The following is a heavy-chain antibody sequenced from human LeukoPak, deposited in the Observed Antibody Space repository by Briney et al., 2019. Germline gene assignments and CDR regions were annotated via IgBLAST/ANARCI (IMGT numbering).Heavy chain of an antibody. CDR3: ARPLGYCSGGSCYPKGWFDP. CDR1: GGSISSYY. CDR2: IYHSGST. D-gene: IGHD2-15*01. Sequence: KPSETLSLTCTVSGGSISSYYWSWIRQPPGKGLEWIGYIYHSGSTDYNPSLKSRVTISVDTSKSQFSLKLTSVTAADTAVYYCARPLGYCSGGSCYPKGWFDPWGQGTLVTVSS. J-gene: IGHJ5*02. V-gene: IGHV4-59*08.